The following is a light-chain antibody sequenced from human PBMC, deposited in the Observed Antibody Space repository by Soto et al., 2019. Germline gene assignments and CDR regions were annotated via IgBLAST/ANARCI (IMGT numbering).Light chain of an antibody. CDR1: SSDVGGYNY. V-gene: IGLV2-14*01. Sequence: QSALTQPASVSGSPGQSITISCTGTSSDVGGYNYVSWYQQHPGKAPKLMIYEVSNRPSRVSNRFSGSKSGNTASLTISGLQAEDEADYYCAAWDDSLSGPVFGGGTKLTVL. CDR2: EVS. J-gene: IGLJ3*02. CDR3: AAWDDSLSGPV.